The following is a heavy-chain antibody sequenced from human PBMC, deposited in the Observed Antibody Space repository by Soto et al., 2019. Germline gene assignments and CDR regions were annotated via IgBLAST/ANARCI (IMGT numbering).Heavy chain of an antibody. Sequence: SETLSLTCAVSGGSFSGYYWSWIRQPPGKGLEWIGEINQSGSTNYNPSLKSRVTISVDTSKNQFSLKLSSVTAADTAVYYCARTYSSSWSPFDYWGQGTLVTVS. V-gene: IGHV4-34*01. CDR2: INQSGST. D-gene: IGHD6-13*01. CDR1: GGSFSGYY. CDR3: ARTYSSSWSPFDY. J-gene: IGHJ4*02.